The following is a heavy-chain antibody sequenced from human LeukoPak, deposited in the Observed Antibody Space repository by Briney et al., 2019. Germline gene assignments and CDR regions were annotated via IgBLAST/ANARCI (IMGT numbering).Heavy chain of an antibody. Sequence: GGSLRLSCAASGFTFSTYAMSWVRQAPGKGLEWVGRIKSKTDGGTTDYAVPVKGRFTISRDDSKNTLYLQMNSLKTEDTAVYYCTTDPTTVSPLDYWGQGTLVTVSS. J-gene: IGHJ4*02. V-gene: IGHV3-15*01. D-gene: IGHD4-17*01. CDR2: IKSKTDGGTT. CDR3: TTDPTTVSPLDY. CDR1: GFTFSTYA.